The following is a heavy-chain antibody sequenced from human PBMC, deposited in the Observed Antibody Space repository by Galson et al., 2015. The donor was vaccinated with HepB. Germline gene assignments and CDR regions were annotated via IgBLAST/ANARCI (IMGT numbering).Heavy chain of an antibody. J-gene: IGHJ4*02. CDR2: ISTVGGT. D-gene: IGHD6-19*01. CDR3: AKGDSQYYYDY. Sequence: SLRLSCAASGFTFSSYVMSWVHQAPGKGLEWVSSISTVGGTYYADSVKGRFSASRDNSKNTMYLQMNSLGDGDTAIYFCAKGDSQYYYDYWGQGTLVTVSS. V-gene: IGHV3-23*01. CDR1: GFTFSSYV.